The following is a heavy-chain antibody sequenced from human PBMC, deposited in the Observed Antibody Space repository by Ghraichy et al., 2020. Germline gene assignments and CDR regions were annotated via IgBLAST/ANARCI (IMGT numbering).Heavy chain of an antibody. D-gene: IGHD3-22*01. V-gene: IGHV3-64D*06. Sequence: GGSLRLSCSASGFTFSSYAMHWVRQAPGKGLEYVSAISSNGGSTYYADSVKGRFTISRDNSKNTLYLQMSSLRAEDTAVYYCVKDPPRDHMIVVVTKTYDAFDIWGQGTMVTVSS. CDR1: GFTFSSYA. J-gene: IGHJ3*02. CDR3: VKDPPRDHMIVVVTKTYDAFDI. CDR2: ISSNGGST.